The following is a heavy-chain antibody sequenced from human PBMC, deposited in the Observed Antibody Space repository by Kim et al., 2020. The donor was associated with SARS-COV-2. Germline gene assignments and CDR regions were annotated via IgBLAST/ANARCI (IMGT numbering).Heavy chain of an antibody. CDR3: VRDRMGGAFDM. CDR1: GFTFSAYD. V-gene: IGHV3-48*02. J-gene: IGHJ3*02. D-gene: IGHD3-16*01. CDR2: ITKSSTTI. Sequence: GGSLRLSCATSGFTFSAYDMNWVRQAPGKGLEWLSFITKSSTTIYYADSVEGRFTISRDNAKNSLFQQMNSLRDEDTALYYCVRDRMGGAFDMWGQGTMV.